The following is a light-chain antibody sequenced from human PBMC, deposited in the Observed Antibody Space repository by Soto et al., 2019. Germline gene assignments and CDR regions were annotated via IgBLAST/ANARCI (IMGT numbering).Light chain of an antibody. CDR2: EVI. CDR1: SSDVGGYNY. CDR3: ASYAGRNTFV. V-gene: IGLV2-8*01. J-gene: IGLJ1*01. Sequence: QPVLTQPPSASGSPGQSVTISCTGTSSDVGGYNYVSWYQQHPGKAPKLMIYEVIRRPSGVPGRFSGSKSGSTASLTVSGLQAEDEADYYCASYAGRNTFVFGSGTKVTVL.